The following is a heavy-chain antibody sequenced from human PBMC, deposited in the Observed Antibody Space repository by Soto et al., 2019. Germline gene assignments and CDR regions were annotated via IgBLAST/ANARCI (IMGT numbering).Heavy chain of an antibody. D-gene: IGHD2-15*01. V-gene: IGHV3-13*01. CDR2: IGTAGDT. Sequence: EVQLVESGGGLVQPGGSLRLSCAASGFTFSSYDMHWVRQATGKGLEWVSAIGTAGDTYYPGSVKGRFTISRENAKNSLYLQMSSLRAGDTAVYYCARVCSGGSCYNSDDAFDIWGQGTMVTVSS. J-gene: IGHJ3*02. CDR3: ARVCSGGSCYNSDDAFDI. CDR1: GFTFSSYD.